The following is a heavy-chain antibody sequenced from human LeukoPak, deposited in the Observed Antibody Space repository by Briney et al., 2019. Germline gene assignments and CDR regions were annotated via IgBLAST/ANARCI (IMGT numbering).Heavy chain of an antibody. Sequence: SETLSLTCTVSGGSISSYYWSWIRQPPGKGLEWIGYIYYSGSTNYNPSLKSRVTISVDTSKNQFSLKLSSVTAADTAVYYCARWNEAAEDAFDIWGKGKMVTVFS. V-gene: IGHV4-59*01. CDR1: GGSISSYY. CDR2: IYYSGST. J-gene: IGHJ3*02. CDR3: ARWNEAAEDAFDI. D-gene: IGHD1-1*01.